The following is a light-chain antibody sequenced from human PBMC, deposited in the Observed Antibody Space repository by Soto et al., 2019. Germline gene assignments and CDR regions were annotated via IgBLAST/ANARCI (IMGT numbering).Light chain of an antibody. V-gene: IGKV1-39*01. CDR2: GAS. CDR1: QNISYY. J-gene: IGKJ1*01. Sequence: DIQMTQSPSPLSASVGDRLTITCRASQNISYYLNWFQQRPGKAPQLLIFGASNLHIGVPSRFSGRGSGTDFALTISSLQPEDFATYHCQRSYTTPWTFGQGTKV. CDR3: QRSYTTPWT.